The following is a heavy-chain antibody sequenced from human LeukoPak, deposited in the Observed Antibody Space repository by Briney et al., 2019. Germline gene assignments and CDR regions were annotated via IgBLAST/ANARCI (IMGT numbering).Heavy chain of an antibody. V-gene: IGHV4-4*02. D-gene: IGHD3-10*01. Sequence: SETLSLTCAVSGGSISSSNWWSWVRQPPGKGLEWIGEIYHSGSTNYNPSLKSRVTISVDTSKNQFSLKLSSVTAADTAVYYCARHKWATGGSGRGYYYYMDVWGKGTTVTISS. CDR1: GGSISSSNW. CDR2: IYHSGST. CDR3: ARHKWATGGSGRGYYYYMDV. J-gene: IGHJ6*03.